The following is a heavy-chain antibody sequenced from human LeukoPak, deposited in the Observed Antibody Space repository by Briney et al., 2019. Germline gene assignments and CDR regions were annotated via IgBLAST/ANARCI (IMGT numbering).Heavy chain of an antibody. J-gene: IGHJ4*02. CDR2: ISSSGTTI. CDR3: ARVRYQTADY. D-gene: IGHD3-16*02. CDR1: GFTFDDYA. Sequence: PGGSLRLSCAASGFTFDDYAMNWVRQAPGKGLEWVSYISSSGTTIHYADSVKGRFTISRDNAKNSVYLQMNSLRVEDTAVYYCARVRYQTADYWGQGTLVTVSS. V-gene: IGHV3-48*03.